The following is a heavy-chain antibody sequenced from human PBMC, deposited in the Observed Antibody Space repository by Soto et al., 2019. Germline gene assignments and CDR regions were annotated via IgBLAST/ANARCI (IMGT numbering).Heavy chain of an antibody. CDR3: ARGSCSTSCYHPLYYMDV. CDR2: ISSSSSYI. J-gene: IGHJ6*03. D-gene: IGHD2-2*01. V-gene: IGHV3-21*01. Sequence: EVQLVESGGGLVKPGGSLRLSCAASGFTFSSYSMNWVRQAPGKGLEWVSSISSSSSYIYYADSVKGRFTISRDNAKNSLYLQMNSLRAEDTAVYYCARGSCSTSCYHPLYYMDVWGKGTTVTVSS. CDR1: GFTFSSYS.